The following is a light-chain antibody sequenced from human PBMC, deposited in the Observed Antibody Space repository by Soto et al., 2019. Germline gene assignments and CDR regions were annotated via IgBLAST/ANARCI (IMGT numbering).Light chain of an antibody. Sequence: DIQMTQSPSTLSASVGDRVTITCRASQSISSWLAWYHQKPGKAPKLLIYDASSLESGVPSRFSGSGSGTEFTLTISSLQPDDFATYYCQQYNIYWTFGQGTKGDIK. CDR3: QQYNIYWT. V-gene: IGKV1-5*01. CDR1: QSISSW. J-gene: IGKJ1*01. CDR2: DAS.